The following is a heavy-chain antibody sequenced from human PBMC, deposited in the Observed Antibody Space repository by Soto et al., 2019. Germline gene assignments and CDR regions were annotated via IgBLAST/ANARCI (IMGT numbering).Heavy chain of an antibody. Sequence: VQLLESGGGLVQPGGSLRLSCAASGFTFSSYAMSWVRQAPGKGLEWVSAISGSGGSTYYADSVKGRFTISRDNSKNTLYLQMNSLRAEDTAVYYCAKAPRFLEWLLYSWYFDLWGRGTLVTVSS. J-gene: IGHJ2*01. CDR3: AKAPRFLEWLLYSWYFDL. CDR2: ISGSGGST. V-gene: IGHV3-23*01. CDR1: GFTFSSYA. D-gene: IGHD3-3*01.